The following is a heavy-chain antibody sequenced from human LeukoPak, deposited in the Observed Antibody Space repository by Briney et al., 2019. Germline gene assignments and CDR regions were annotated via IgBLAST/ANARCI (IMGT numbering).Heavy chain of an antibody. V-gene: IGHV1-2*02. CDR2: INPNSGGT. Sequence: ASVKVSCKASGYTFSGNYIHWVRQAPGQGLEWVGWINPNSGGTNYAQKFQGRVTLTRDTSISTAYMELSRLRSDDTAVYYCAGEDLLTGNAFDIWGQGTMVTVSS. J-gene: IGHJ3*02. CDR1: GYTFSGNY. CDR3: AGEDLLTGNAFDI. D-gene: IGHD7-27*01.